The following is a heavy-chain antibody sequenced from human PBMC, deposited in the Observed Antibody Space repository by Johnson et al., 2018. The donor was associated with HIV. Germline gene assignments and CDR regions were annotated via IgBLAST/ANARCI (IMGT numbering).Heavy chain of an antibody. D-gene: IGHD1-26*01. CDR3: AKDMWELRYDAFDI. CDR2: ISWDGGST. Sequence: VQLVESGGVVVQPGGSLRLSCAASGFTFDDYAMHWVRQAPGKGLEWVSLISWDGGSTYYADSVKGRFTISRDNSKNSLYLQMNSLRAEDTALYYCAKDMWELRYDAFDIWGQGTMVTVSS. CDR1: GFTFDDYA. J-gene: IGHJ3*02. V-gene: IGHV3-43D*03.